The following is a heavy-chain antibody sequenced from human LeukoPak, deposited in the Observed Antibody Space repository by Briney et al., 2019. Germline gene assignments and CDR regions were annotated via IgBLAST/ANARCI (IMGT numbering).Heavy chain of an antibody. D-gene: IGHD1-26*01. CDR2: IIPILGIA. CDR1: GGTFSSYA. V-gene: IGHV1-69*04. J-gene: IGHJ4*02. Sequence: ASVKVSCKASGGTFSSYAISWVRQAPGQGLEWMGRIIPILGIANYAQKFQGRVTITADKSTSTAYMELSSLRSEDTAVYYCARRGGMGATGFDYWGQGTLVTVSS. CDR3: ARRGGMGATGFDY.